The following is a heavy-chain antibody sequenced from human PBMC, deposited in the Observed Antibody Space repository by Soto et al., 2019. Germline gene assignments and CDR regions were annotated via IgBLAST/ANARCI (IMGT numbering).Heavy chain of an antibody. Sequence: GESLKISCKGSGYSFTSYWIGWVRQMPGKGLEWMGIIYPGDSDTRYSPSFQGQVTISADKSISTAYLQWSSLKASDTAMYYCARLAEYCSGGSCSFWFDPWGQGTLVTVSS. CDR1: GYSFTSYW. CDR3: ARLAEYCSGGSCSFWFDP. V-gene: IGHV5-51*01. CDR2: IYPGDSDT. D-gene: IGHD2-15*01. J-gene: IGHJ5*02.